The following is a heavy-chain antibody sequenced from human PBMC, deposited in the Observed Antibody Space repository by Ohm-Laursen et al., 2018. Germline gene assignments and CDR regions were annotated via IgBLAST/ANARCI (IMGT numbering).Heavy chain of an antibody. CDR2: MNPNSGNT. Sequence: ASVKVSCKVSGYTFTSYDINWVRQATGQRLEWMGWMNPNSGNTGYAEKFQGRVTMTRNTSISTLYMELSSLRSEDTAVYYCARGRPSTGYSASWCDYWGQGTLVTVSS. D-gene: IGHD6-13*01. V-gene: IGHV1-8*01. CDR3: ARGRPSTGYSASWCDY. CDR1: GYTFTSYD. J-gene: IGHJ4*02.